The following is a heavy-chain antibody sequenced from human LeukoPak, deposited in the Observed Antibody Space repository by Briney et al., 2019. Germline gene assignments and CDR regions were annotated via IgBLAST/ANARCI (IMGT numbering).Heavy chain of an antibody. J-gene: IGHJ4*02. V-gene: IGHV4-59*01. CDR3: ARNYDSNGYIYYFDY. CDR2: IYYSGST. Sequence: PSETLSLTCTVSGGSISSYYWSWIRQPPGKGLEWIGYIYYSGSTNYNPSLKSRVTISLDTSKNQFSLKLSSVTAADTAVYYCARNYDSNGYIYYFDYWGQGTLVTVSS. D-gene: IGHD3-22*01. CDR1: GGSISSYY.